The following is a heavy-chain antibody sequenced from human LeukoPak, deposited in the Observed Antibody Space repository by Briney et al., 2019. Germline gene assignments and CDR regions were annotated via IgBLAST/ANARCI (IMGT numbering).Heavy chain of an antibody. CDR3: ARSMSRYGYNYWYPPTFDY. CDR2: IYYSGST. J-gene: IGHJ4*02. D-gene: IGHD5-24*01. Sequence: SETLSLTRTVSGGSISSHYWSWIRQPPGKGLEWIGYIYYSGSTNYNPSLKSRVTISVDTSKSQFSLKLSSVTAADTAVYYCARSMSRYGYNYWYPPTFDYWGQGTLVTVSS. V-gene: IGHV4-59*11. CDR1: GGSISSHY.